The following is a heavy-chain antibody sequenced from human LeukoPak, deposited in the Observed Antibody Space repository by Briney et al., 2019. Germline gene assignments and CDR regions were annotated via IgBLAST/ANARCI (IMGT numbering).Heavy chain of an antibody. CDR3: ARAPLLVVRADY. J-gene: IGHJ4*02. CDR2: INPNSGGT. D-gene: IGHD2-15*01. CDR1: GYTFTGYY. Sequence: GASVKVSCKASGYTFTGYYMHWVRQAPGQGLEWMGWINPNSGGTNYAQKFQGRVTMTRDTPISTAYMELSRLRSDDTAVYYCARAPLLVVRADYWGQGTLVTVSS. V-gene: IGHV1-2*02.